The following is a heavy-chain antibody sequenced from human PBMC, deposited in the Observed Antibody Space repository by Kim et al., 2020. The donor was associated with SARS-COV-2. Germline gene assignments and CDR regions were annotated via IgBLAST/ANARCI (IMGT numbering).Heavy chain of an antibody. D-gene: IGHD3-3*01. J-gene: IGHJ5*02. CDR2: IYYSGST. Sequence: GSIYYSGSTYYNPSLKSRVTISVDTSKNQFSLKLSSVTAADTAVYYCARVGIKRITIFGVVDPSNWFDPWGQGTLVTVSS. V-gene: IGHV4-39*01. CDR3: ARVGIKRITIFGVVDPSNWFDP.